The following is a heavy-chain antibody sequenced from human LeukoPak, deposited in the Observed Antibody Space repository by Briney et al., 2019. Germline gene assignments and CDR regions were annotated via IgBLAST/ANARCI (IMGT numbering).Heavy chain of an antibody. CDR1: GDSISTSGFS. CDR2: IYYIGNT. CDR3: TRHLPGATWLDP. Sequence: SETLSLTCTVSGDSISTSGFSYDWIRQPPGKGLEWIGNIYYIGNTWYNPSLKSRVTMSVDTSKNQFSLRLTSVTAADTAVYYCTRHLPGATWLDPWGQGTQVTVSS. V-gene: IGHV4-39*01. D-gene: IGHD1-26*01. J-gene: IGHJ5*02.